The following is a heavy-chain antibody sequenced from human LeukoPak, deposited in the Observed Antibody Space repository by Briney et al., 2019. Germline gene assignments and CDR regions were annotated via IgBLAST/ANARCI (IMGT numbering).Heavy chain of an antibody. D-gene: IGHD1-26*01. CDR2: ISSSSSYI. CDR3: ARAYSGSGVGFDP. J-gene: IGHJ5*02. V-gene: IGHV3-21*01. Sequence: PGGSLRLSCAASGFTFSSYSMNWVRQAPGKGLEWVSSISSSSSYIYYADSVKGRFTISGDHAKNSLYLQMNSLRAEDTAVYYCARAYSGSGVGFDPWGQGTLVTVSS. CDR1: GFTFSSYS.